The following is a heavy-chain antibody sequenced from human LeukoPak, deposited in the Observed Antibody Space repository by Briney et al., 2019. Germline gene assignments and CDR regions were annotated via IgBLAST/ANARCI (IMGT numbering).Heavy chain of an antibody. Sequence: SETLSLTCAVYGGSFSGYYWSWIRQPPGKGLEWIGEISHSGSTNYNPSLKSRVTISVDTSKNQFSLKLSSVTAADTAVYYCARGSGSYYYYYMDVWGKGTTVTVSS. CDR1: GGSFSGYY. J-gene: IGHJ6*03. V-gene: IGHV4-34*01. CDR2: ISHSGST. D-gene: IGHD1-26*01. CDR3: ARGSGSYYYYYMDV.